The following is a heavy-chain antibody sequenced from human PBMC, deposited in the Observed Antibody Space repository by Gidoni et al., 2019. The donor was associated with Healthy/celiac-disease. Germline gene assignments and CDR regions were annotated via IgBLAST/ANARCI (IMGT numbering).Heavy chain of an antibody. V-gene: IGHV3-33*01. CDR1: VFTFSSYG. CDR2: IWYDGSNK. CDR3: ARTMVRGVTSYYYFDY. Sequence: QVPLVEAGGRLVQPGWSLRLPWAPSVFTFSSYGMHWVRQAPGTGLVLVAVIWYDGSNKYSADSVKGRFTISRDNSKNTLYLQMNSLRAEDTAVYYCARTMVRGVTSYYYFDYWGQGTLVTVSS. D-gene: IGHD3-10*01. J-gene: IGHJ4*02.